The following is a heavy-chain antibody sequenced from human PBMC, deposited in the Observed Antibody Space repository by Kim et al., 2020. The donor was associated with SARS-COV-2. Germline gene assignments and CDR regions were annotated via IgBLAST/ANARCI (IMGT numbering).Heavy chain of an antibody. Sequence: SETLSLTCAVYGGSFSGYYWSWIRQPPGKGLEWIGEINHSGSTNYNPSLKSRVTISVDTSKNQFSLKLSSVTAAETAVYYCARLGYCSSTSCYSQNFDYWGQGTLVTVSS. V-gene: IGHV4-34*01. J-gene: IGHJ4*02. CDR1: GGSFSGYY. CDR2: INHSGST. CDR3: ARLGYCSSTSCYSQNFDY. D-gene: IGHD2-2*02.